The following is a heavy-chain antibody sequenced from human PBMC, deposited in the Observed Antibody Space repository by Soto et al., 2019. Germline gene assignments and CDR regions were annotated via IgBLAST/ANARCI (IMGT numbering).Heavy chain of an antibody. CDR2: IGAASDT. CDR1: GFTFSNYD. D-gene: IGHD7-27*01. CDR3: ARGVLGPGDYYYGMDV. J-gene: IGHJ6*02. V-gene: IGHV3-13*01. Sequence: PGGSLRLFWAASGFTFSNYDMHWVRQATGEGLAWVSGIGAASDTYYPVSVQGRFTVSRYNAKKSLYLQMNSLRAGDTAVYYCARGVLGPGDYYYGMDVWGQGTTVTVSS.